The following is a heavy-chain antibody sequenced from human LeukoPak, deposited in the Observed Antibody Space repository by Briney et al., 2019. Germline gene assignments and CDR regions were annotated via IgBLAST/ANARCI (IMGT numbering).Heavy chain of an antibody. CDR2: INPSGGST. Sequence: ASVKVSCKASGYTFTSYYMHWVRQAPGQGLEWMGIINPSGGSTSYAQKFQGRVTMTRDTSTSTVYMELSSLRSEDTAVYYCARGGVVPAAILGWLDPWGQGTLVTVSS. V-gene: IGHV1-46*01. CDR3: ARGGVVPAAILGWLDP. CDR1: GYTFTSYY. J-gene: IGHJ5*02. D-gene: IGHD2-2*02.